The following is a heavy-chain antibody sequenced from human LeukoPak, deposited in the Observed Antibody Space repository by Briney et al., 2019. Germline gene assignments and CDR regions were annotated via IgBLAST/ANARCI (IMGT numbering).Heavy chain of an antibody. CDR1: GGSISSGDYY. J-gene: IGHJ3*02. D-gene: IGHD5-18*01. CDR2: IYYSGST. V-gene: IGHV4-61*08. Sequence: PSQTLPLTCTVSGGSISSGDYYWSWIRQPPGKGLEWIGYIYYSGSTNYNPSLKSRVTISVDTSKNQFSLKLSSVTAADTAVYYCAGTWIQFTSTGAFDIWGQGTMVTVSS. CDR3: AGTWIQFTSTGAFDI.